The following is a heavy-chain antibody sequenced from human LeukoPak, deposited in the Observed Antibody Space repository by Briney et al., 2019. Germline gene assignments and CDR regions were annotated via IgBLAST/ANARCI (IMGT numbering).Heavy chain of an antibody. V-gene: IGHV1-46*01. J-gene: IGHJ3*02. CDR3: ARRGLMVRGVISLDAFDI. Sequence: GASVKVSCKASGYTFTSYYMHWVRQAPGQGLEWMGIINPSGGSTSYAQKVQGRVTMTRDTSTSTVYMELSSLRSEDTAVYYCARRGLMVRGVISLDAFDIWGQGTMVTVSS. D-gene: IGHD3-10*01. CDR1: GYTFTSYY. CDR2: INPSGGST.